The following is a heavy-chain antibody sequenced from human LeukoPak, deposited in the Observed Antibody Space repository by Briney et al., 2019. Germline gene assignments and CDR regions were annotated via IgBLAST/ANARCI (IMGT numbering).Heavy chain of an antibody. J-gene: IGHJ4*02. CDR1: GVSISSYY. CDR3: ARVGSSWPHYYFDS. CDR2: IYYSGST. Sequence: SETLSLTCTVSGVSISSYYWSWIRQPPGKGLEWIGYIYYSGSTNYNPSLKSRVTISLDTSKNQFSLRLSSVTAADTAVYYCARVGSSWPHYYFDSWGRGTLVTVSS. V-gene: IGHV4-59*12. D-gene: IGHD6-13*01.